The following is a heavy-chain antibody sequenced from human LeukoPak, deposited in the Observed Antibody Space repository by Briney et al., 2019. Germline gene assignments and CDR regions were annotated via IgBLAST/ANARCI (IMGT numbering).Heavy chain of an antibody. CDR2: ISSSSSYI. CDR1: GFTFRSCG. V-gene: IGHV3-21*01. Sequence: GGSLRLSCAASGFTFRSCGMNWVRRAPGKGLEWVSSISSSSSYIYYADSVKGRFTISRDNAKNSLYLQMNSLRAEDTAVYYCARDRSSAAFDIWGQGTMVTVSS. CDR3: ARDRSSAAFDI. D-gene: IGHD6-19*01. J-gene: IGHJ3*02.